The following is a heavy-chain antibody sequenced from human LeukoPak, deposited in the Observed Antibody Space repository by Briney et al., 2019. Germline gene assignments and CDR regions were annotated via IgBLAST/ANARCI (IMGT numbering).Heavy chain of an antibody. V-gene: IGHV3-23*01. CDR2: ISDSGGST. CDR3: GRYYVMDV. CDR1: GFTFSTYV. Sequence: PGGSLRVSCAASGFTFSTYVMNWVRQAPGKGLEWVSTISDSGGSTYYADSVKGRFTISRDNSKSTLYLQMNSLRAEDTAVYYCGRYYVMDVWGQGTSVTVSS. J-gene: IGHJ6*02.